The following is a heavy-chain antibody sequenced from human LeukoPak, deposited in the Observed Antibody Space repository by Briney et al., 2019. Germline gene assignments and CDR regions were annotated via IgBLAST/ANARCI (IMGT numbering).Heavy chain of an antibody. CDR2: IYTSGST. CDR3: ASRSNYYYYYYMDV. V-gene: IGHV4-4*07. CDR1: GGSISSYY. D-gene: IGHD4-11*01. Sequence: PSETLSLTCTVSGGSISSYYWSWIRQPAGKGLEWIGRIYTSGSTNYNPSLKSRVTMSVDTSKNQFSLKLSSVTAADTAVYYCASRSNYYYYYYMDVWGKGTTVTISS. J-gene: IGHJ6*03.